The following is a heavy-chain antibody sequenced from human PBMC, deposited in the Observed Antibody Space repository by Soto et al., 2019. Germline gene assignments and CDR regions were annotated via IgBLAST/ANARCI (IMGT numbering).Heavy chain of an antibody. Sequence: PGGSLRLSCAASGFTFDDYAMHWVRQAPGKGLEWVSGISWNSGSIGYADSVKGRFTISRDNAKNSLYPQMNSLRAEDTALYYCAKGALEWLSEFDYWGQGNLVTVS. CDR2: ISWNSGSI. CDR3: AKGALEWLSEFDY. V-gene: IGHV3-9*01. CDR1: GFTFDDYA. J-gene: IGHJ4*02. D-gene: IGHD3-3*01.